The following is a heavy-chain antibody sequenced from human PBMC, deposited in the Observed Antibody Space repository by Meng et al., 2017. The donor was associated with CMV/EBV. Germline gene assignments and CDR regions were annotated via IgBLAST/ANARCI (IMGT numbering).Heavy chain of an antibody. D-gene: IGHD2-2*01. CDR3: ARVGRTSCYDY. CDR1: GGSISSGDYY. CDR2: IYYSGST. Sequence: GRLPGSGPGRGKPSQTLSLACTVSGGSISSGDYYWSWIRQPPGKGLEWIGYIYYSGSTYYNPSLKSRVTISVDTSKNQFSLKLSSVTAADTAVYYCARVGRTSCYDYWGQGTLVTVSS. J-gene: IGHJ4*02. V-gene: IGHV4-30-4*08.